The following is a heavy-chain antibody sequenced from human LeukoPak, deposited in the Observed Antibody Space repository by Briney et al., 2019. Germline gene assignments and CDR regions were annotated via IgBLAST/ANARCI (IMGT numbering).Heavy chain of an antibody. J-gene: IGHJ4*02. D-gene: IGHD2-2*01. V-gene: IGHV3-21*01. Sequence: GGSLRLSCAASGFTFSSYSMNWVRQVPGKGLEWVSSISSSSSYIYYADSVKGRFTISRDNAKNSLYLQMNSLRAEDTAVYYCARSIGCSSTSCYFDYWGQGTLATVSS. CDR3: ARSIGCSSTSCYFDY. CDR2: ISSSSSYI. CDR1: GFTFSSYS.